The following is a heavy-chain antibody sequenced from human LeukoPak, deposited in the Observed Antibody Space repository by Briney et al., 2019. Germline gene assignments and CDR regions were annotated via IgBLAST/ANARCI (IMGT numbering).Heavy chain of an antibody. CDR2: IYTSGST. CDR3: ARDSGTTGEVKFDP. D-gene: IGHD3-10*01. J-gene: IGHJ5*02. CDR1: GGSISSYY. Sequence: SETLSLTCTVSGGSISSYYWSWIRQPAGKGLEWIGRIYTSGSTTYNPSLKSRVTMSVDTSKNQFSLKLSSVTAEDTAVYYCARDSGTTGEVKFDPWGQGTLVTVSS. V-gene: IGHV4-4*07.